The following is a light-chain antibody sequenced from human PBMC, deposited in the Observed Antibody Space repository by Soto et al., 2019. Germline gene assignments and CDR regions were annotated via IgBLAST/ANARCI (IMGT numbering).Light chain of an antibody. V-gene: IGKV3-20*01. CDR2: GAS. Sequence: EIVLAQSPGTLSLSPGERATLSCRASQTISSRYLTWYQQKSGQVPRLLIYGASSRATGIPDRFSGSGSGTDFTLPISRLEHEDVAVYYCHHSGNSHGTFGQGTKVEIK. CDR3: HHSGNSHGT. CDR1: QTISSRY. J-gene: IGKJ1*01.